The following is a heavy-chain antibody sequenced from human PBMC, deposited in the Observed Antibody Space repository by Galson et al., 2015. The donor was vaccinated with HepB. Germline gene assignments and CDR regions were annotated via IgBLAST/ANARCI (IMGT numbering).Heavy chain of an antibody. J-gene: IGHJ4*02. CDR3: AKDGDYYDSSGYRLEFGYFDY. CDR1: GFTFSSYA. V-gene: IGHV3-23*01. CDR2: ISGSGGST. Sequence: SLRLSCAASGFTFSSYAMSWVRQAPGKGLEWVSAISGSGGSTYYADSVKGRFTISRDNSKNTLYLQMNSLRAEDTAVYYCAKDGDYYDSSGYRLEFGYFDYCGQRTLVTVSS. D-gene: IGHD3-22*01.